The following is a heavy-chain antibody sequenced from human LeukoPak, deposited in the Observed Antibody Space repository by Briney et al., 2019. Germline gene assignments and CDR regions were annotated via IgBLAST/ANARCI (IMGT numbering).Heavy chain of an antibody. Sequence: SETLSLTCAVYGGSFSGYYWSWIRQPPGKGLEWIGEINHSGSTNYNPSLKSRVTISVDTSKNQFSLKLSSVTAADTAVYYCARVGQEAYDFWSGYNWFDPWGRGTLVTVSS. D-gene: IGHD3-3*01. CDR1: GGSFSGYY. J-gene: IGHJ5*02. CDR2: INHSGST. CDR3: ARVGQEAYDFWSGYNWFDP. V-gene: IGHV4-34*01.